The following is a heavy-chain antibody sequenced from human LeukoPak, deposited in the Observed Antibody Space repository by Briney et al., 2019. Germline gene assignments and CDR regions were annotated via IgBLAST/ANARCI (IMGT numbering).Heavy chain of an antibody. Sequence: ASVKVSCKASGYTFTCYYMHWVRQAPGQGLEWMGWINPNSGGTNYAQKFQGRVTMTRDTSISTAYMELSRLRSDDTAVYYCARVGGPNHWRYYFDYWGQGTLVTVSS. CDR2: INPNSGGT. J-gene: IGHJ4*02. CDR3: ARVGGPNHWRYYFDY. V-gene: IGHV1-2*02. D-gene: IGHD2-8*02. CDR1: GYTFTCYY.